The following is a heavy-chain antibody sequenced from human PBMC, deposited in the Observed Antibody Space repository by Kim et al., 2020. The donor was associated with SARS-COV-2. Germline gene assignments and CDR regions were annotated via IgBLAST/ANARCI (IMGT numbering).Heavy chain of an antibody. Sequence: SETLSLTCAVYGGSFSGYYWSWIRQPPGKGLEWIGEINHSGSTNYNPSLKSRVTISVDTSKNQFSLKLSSVTAADTAVYYCARGRLPVYCSGGSCSKLDYWGQGTLVTVSS. J-gene: IGHJ4*02. V-gene: IGHV4-34*01. CDR2: INHSGST. D-gene: IGHD2-15*01. CDR1: GGSFSGYY. CDR3: ARGRLPVYCSGGSCSKLDY.